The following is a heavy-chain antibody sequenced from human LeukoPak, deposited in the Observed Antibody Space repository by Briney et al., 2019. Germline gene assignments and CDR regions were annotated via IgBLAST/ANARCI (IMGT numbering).Heavy chain of an antibody. V-gene: IGHV3-23*01. CDR2: ISGSGGST. J-gene: IGHJ6*02. CDR1: GFTFRNYA. CDR3: AKVVVVVPAAIGNGMDV. Sequence: TGGSLRLSCAASGFTFRNYAMTWVRQAPGKGLEWVSGISGSGGSTYYADSMKGRFTISRDNSKNTLYLQMNSLRAEDTAVYYCAKVVVVVPAAIGNGMDVWGQGTTVTVSS. D-gene: IGHD2-2*01.